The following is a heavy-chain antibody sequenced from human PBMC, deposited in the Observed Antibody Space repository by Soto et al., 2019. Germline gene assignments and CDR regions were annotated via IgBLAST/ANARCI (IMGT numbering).Heavy chain of an antibody. CDR3: ATRPDYYDSSGYSFRFDAFDI. J-gene: IGHJ3*02. CDR1: GFTFTSYG. D-gene: IGHD3-22*01. V-gene: IGHV1-69*01. CDR2: ISAIFGTA. Sequence: GGSLRLSCAASGFTFTSYGISWVRQAPGQGLEWMGGISAIFGTANYAQKFQGRVTITADESTSTAYMELSSLRSEDTAVYYCATRPDYYDSSGYSFRFDAFDIWGQGTMVTVSS.